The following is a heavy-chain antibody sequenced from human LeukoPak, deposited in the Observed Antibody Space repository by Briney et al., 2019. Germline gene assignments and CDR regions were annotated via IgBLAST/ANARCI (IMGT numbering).Heavy chain of an antibody. CDR2: IYYSGST. Sequence: PETLSLTCTVSGGSISSYYWSWIRQPPGKGLECIGYIYYSGSTNYNPSLKSRVTISVDTSKNQFSLKLSSVTAADTAVYYCARRTYFYDSSGYYFDYWGQGTLVTVSS. V-gene: IGHV4-59*01. CDR3: ARRTYFYDSSGYYFDY. CDR1: GGSISSYY. D-gene: IGHD3-22*01. J-gene: IGHJ4*02.